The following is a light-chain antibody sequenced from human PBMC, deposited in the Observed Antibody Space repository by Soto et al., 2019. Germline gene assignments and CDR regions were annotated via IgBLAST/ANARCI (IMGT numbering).Light chain of an antibody. CDR2: DSS. Sequence: EIVLTQSPGTLSLSPGERVTLSCRASQTVSSSYLAWYQQRPGQAPRLLIYDSSSRATGIPDRFSGSGSGADFTLTISRLEPEDFAVHYCQLYDNSLYTFGQGTKLEIK. V-gene: IGKV3-20*01. J-gene: IGKJ2*01. CDR3: QLYDNSLYT. CDR1: QTVSSSY.